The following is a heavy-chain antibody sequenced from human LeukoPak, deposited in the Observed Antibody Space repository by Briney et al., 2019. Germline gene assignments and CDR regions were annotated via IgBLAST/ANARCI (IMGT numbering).Heavy chain of an antibody. CDR3: ARGSDFWSGYYPYNWFDP. D-gene: IGHD3-3*01. Sequence: SETLSLTCTVSGGSISSYYWSWIRQPPGKGLEWIGYIYYSGSTNYNPSLSSRVTQSVDTSKNQFSLNLSSVTAADTAVYYCARGSDFWSGYYPYNWFDPWGQGTLVTVSS. V-gene: IGHV4-59*01. J-gene: IGHJ5*02. CDR1: GGSISSYY. CDR2: IYYSGST.